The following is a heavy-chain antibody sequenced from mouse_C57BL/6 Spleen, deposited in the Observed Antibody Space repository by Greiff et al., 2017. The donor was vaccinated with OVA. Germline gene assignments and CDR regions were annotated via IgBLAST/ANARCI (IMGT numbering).Heavy chain of an antibody. CDR2: IDPENGDT. Sequence: EVQLQQSGAELVRPGASVKLSCTASGFNIKDDYMHWVKQRPEQGLEWIGWIDPENGDTEYASKFQGKATITADTSSNTAYLQLSSLTSEDTAVYYCTTYNYGSSYRFAYWGQGTLVTVSA. CDR1: GFNIKDDY. J-gene: IGHJ3*01. V-gene: IGHV14-4*01. D-gene: IGHD1-1*01. CDR3: TTYNYGSSYRFAY.